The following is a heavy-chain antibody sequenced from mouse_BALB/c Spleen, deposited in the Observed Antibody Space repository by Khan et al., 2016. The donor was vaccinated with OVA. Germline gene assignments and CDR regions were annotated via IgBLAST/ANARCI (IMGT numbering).Heavy chain of an antibody. V-gene: IGHV1S41*01. CDR1: GYTFTSYW. CDR3: ARENYYGSSHYAMDY. Sequence: DLVKPGASVKLSCKASGYTFTSYWINWVKQRPGQGLEWIGRISPGSGTTYYNEMLKGKAILTVDISTTTAYMQLSSLSSEDSAVYFCARENYYGSSHYAMDYWGQGTSVTVSS. CDR2: ISPGSGTT. D-gene: IGHD1-1*01. J-gene: IGHJ4*01.